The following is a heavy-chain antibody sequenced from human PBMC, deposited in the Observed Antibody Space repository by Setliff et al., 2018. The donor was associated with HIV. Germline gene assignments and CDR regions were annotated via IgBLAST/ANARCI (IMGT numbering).Heavy chain of an antibody. CDR1: GGSISSGGYY. Sequence: NPSETLSLTCTVSGGSISSGGYYWGWIRQHPGKGLEWIGYIYYSGSTYYNPSLKSRVTISVDTSKNQFSLKLSSVTAADTAVYYCARGFGLMILYYFDYWGQGTLVTVSS. D-gene: IGHD3-16*01. CDR2: IYYSGST. CDR3: ARGFGLMILYYFDY. J-gene: IGHJ4*02. V-gene: IGHV4-31*03.